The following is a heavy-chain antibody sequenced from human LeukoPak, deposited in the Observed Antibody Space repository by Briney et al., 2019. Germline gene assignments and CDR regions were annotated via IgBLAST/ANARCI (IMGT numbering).Heavy chain of an antibody. CDR1: GFTFSSYS. Sequence: PGGSLRRSCAASGFTFSSYSMNRVRQAPGKGLEWVSYISGSSNAIHYADSVKGRFTISRDNVKKSLYLQMNSLRYEDTAVYYCARDQQAAMADYWGQGTLVTVCS. J-gene: IGHJ4*02. V-gene: IGHV3-48*02. CDR3: ARDQQAAMADY. CDR2: ISGSSNAI. D-gene: IGHD5-18*01.